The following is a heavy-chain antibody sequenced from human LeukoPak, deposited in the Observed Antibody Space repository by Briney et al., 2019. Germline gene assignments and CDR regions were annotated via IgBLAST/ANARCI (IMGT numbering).Heavy chain of an antibody. J-gene: IGHJ1*01. Sequence: GSLRLSCAASGFTFSTHGMHWVRQAPGKALEWVAFIRYDGSNKYYADSVKGRFTISRDNSKNTLYLQINSLRAEDTAVYYCAKWASSGYYFHHWGQGTLVTVSS. CDR3: AKWASSGYYFHH. V-gene: IGHV3-30*02. CDR2: IRYDGSNK. CDR1: GFTFSTHG. D-gene: IGHD3-22*01.